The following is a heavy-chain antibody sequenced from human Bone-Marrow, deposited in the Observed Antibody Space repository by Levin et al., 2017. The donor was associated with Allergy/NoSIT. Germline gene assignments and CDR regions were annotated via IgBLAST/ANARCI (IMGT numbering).Heavy chain of an antibody. CDR2: VDSDGGGT. D-gene: IGHD2/OR15-2a*01. Sequence: GGSLRLSCAASGFTFSSSWMHWVRQVPGKGLVWVSRVDSDGGGTTYADSVKGRFTISRDNAKNTLYLQMNSLRAEDTAVYYCARGAPHLLLDYWGQGTRVTVSS. CDR1: GFTFSSSW. CDR3: ARGAPHLLLDY. V-gene: IGHV3-74*01. J-gene: IGHJ4*02.